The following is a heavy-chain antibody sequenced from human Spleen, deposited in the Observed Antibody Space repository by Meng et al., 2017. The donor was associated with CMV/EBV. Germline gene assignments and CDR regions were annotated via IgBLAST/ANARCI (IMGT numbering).Heavy chain of an antibody. CDR3: ARDLGINDFWSGRNWFDP. CDR1: GGSISSYY. V-gene: IGHV4-59*01. Sequence: SETLSLTCTVSGGSISSYYWSWIRQPPGKGLEWIGYIYYSGSTNYNPSLKSRVTISVDTSKNQFSLKLSSVTAADTAVYYCARDLGINDFWSGRNWFDPWGQGTLVTVSS. D-gene: IGHD3-3*01. J-gene: IGHJ5*02. CDR2: IYYSGST.